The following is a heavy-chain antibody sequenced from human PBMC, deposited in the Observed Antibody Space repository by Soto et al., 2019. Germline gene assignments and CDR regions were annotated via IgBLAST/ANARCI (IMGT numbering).Heavy chain of an antibody. CDR3: ALIKDCSRTDCYLASFDP. CDR2: IFSNDDK. Sequence: QVTLKESGPVLVKPTETLTLTCTVSGLSLSNGRLGVSWIRQTPGKVLEWLAHIFSNDDKSYSTSLKSRLTISKDTSRSQVVLTMTNMDPVDSATYYCALIKDCSRTDCYLASFDPWGQGTLVTVSS. CDR1: GLSLSNGRLG. J-gene: IGHJ5*02. D-gene: IGHD2-2*01. V-gene: IGHV2-26*01.